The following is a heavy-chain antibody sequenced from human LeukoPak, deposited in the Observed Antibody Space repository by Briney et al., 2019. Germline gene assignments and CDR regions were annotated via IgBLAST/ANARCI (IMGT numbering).Heavy chain of an antibody. CDR1: GFTFSSYG. J-gene: IGHJ4*02. Sequence: GGSLRLSCAASGFTFSSYGMHWVRQAPGKGLEWVAVISYDGSNKYYADSVKGRFTFSRDNSKNTLYLQMNSLRAEDTAVYYCAKKGRYGSGSYSDYWGQGTLVTVSS. V-gene: IGHV3-30*18. CDR2: ISYDGSNK. D-gene: IGHD3-10*01. CDR3: AKKGRYGSGSYSDY.